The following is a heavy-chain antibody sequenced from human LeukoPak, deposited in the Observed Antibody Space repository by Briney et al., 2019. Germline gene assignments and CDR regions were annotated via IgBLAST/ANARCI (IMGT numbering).Heavy chain of an antibody. Sequence: GGSLRLSRAASGFTFSSYSMNWVRQAPGKGLEWVAVISYDGSNKYYADSVKGRFTISRDNSKNTLYLQMNSLRAEDTAVYYCAKADSSGWYNFDYWGQGTLVTVSS. J-gene: IGHJ4*02. CDR3: AKADSSGWYNFDY. V-gene: IGHV3-30*18. CDR2: ISYDGSNK. CDR1: GFTFSSYS. D-gene: IGHD6-19*01.